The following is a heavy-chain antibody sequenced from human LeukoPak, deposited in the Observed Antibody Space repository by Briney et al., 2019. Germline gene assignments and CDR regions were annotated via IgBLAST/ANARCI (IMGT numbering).Heavy chain of an antibody. J-gene: IGHJ4*02. CDR1: GYSFNSYW. CDR3: ARLAISSIWSVYFDY. D-gene: IGHD6-13*01. Sequence: GESLKISCKGSGYSFNSYWIGWVRQMPGKGLEWMGIIYPGDSNTRYSPSFQGQVTISADKSISTAYLQWSSLKASDTAMYYCARLAISSIWSVYFDYWGQGTLVTVSS. V-gene: IGHV5-51*01. CDR2: IYPGDSNT.